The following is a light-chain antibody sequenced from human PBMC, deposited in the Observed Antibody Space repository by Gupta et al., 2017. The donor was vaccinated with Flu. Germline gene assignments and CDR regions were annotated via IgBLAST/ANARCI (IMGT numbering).Light chain of an antibody. V-gene: IGLV3-21*02. CDR1: NIGSKS. CDR2: DDS. CDR3: QVWDGSTDQYV. Sequence: SSVLTQPPSVSVAPRQTARISCGGNNIGSKSVHWYQQKPGQAPVLVVYDDSDRPSGIPERISGSKSRNTATLTISRVEAGDEADYFCQVWDGSTDQYVFATGTTVTVL. J-gene: IGLJ1*01.